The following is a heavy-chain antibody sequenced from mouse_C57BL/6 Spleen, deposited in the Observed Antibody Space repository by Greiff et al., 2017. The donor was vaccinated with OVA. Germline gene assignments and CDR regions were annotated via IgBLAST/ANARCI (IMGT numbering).Heavy chain of an antibody. Sequence: VMLVESGPGLVQPSQSLSITCTVSGFSLTSYGVHWVRQSPGKGLEWLGVIWRGGSTDYNAAFMSRLSITKDNSKGQVFFKMNSLQADDTAIYYCAKSLTGTVVDAMDYWGQGTSVTVSS. D-gene: IGHD1-1*01. CDR2: IWRGGST. V-gene: IGHV2-5*01. CDR1: GFSLTSYG. CDR3: AKSLTGTVVDAMDY. J-gene: IGHJ4*01.